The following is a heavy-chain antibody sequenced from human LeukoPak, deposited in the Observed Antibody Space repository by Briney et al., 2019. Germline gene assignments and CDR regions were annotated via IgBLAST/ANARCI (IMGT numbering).Heavy chain of an antibody. D-gene: IGHD3-10*01. CDR1: GGSFSGYY. CDR3: ARGLSPTSPVRGVISYYYYGMDV. CDR2: INHSGSA. V-gene: IGHV4-34*01. J-gene: IGHJ6*04. Sequence: SQTLSLTCAVYGGSFSGYYWSWIRQPPGKGLEWIGEINHSGSANYNPSLKSRVTISVDTSKNQFSLKLSSVTAADTAVYYCARGLSPTSPVRGVISYYYYGMDVWGKGTTVTVSS.